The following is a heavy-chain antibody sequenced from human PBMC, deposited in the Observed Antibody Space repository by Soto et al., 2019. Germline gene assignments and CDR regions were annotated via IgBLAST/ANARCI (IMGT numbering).Heavy chain of an antibody. CDR1: GGCISTYY. V-gene: IGHV4-59*08. J-gene: IGHJ4*02. Sequence: SETLSLTCTVSGGCISTYYWTWIRQPPGKGLEWIGYIYYSGSTNYNPSLESRVTISVDTSKNQFSLNLNSVTAADTAVYYCVRSYGARVSFDYWGQGSLVTVSS. CDR2: IYYSGST. CDR3: VRSYGARVSFDY. D-gene: IGHD4-17*01.